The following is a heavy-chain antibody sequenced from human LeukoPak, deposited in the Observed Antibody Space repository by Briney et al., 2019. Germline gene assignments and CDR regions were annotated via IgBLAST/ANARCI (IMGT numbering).Heavy chain of an antibody. Sequence: PGGSLRLSCAASGFTVSSNYMSWVRQAPGKGLEWVSVIYSGGSTYYADSVKGRFTISRDNSKNTLYLQMNSLRAEDTAVYYCARVAGRAHWGWLTHRGKSYMDVWGKGTTVTVSS. CDR2: IYSGGST. CDR3: ARVAGRAHWGWLTHRGKSYMDV. V-gene: IGHV3-66*01. CDR1: GFTVSSNY. J-gene: IGHJ6*03. D-gene: IGHD3-10*01.